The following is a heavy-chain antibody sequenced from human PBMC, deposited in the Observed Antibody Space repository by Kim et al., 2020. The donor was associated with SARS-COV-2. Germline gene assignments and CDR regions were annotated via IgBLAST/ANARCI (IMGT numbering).Heavy chain of an antibody. CDR3: ARGPASVPEA. V-gene: IGHV3-48*02. Sequence: TTYYADSVRGRFTISRDNDKNSLYLQMNSLRDEDTAVYYCARGPASVPEAWGQGTLVTVSS. CDR2: TT. J-gene: IGHJ5*02. D-gene: IGHD2-2*01.